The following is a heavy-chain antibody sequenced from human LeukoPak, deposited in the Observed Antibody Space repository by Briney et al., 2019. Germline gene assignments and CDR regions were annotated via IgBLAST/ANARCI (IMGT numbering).Heavy chain of an antibody. Sequence: PGGSLRLSCAASGFTFSNYDMHWVRQLTGKGLEWVSNNDSADDTCNPGSLKGRLTTSRENAETSFYLQRNSLRAEDTAVYYCASRALTFIGPHAFDIWGQGTMVTVSS. CDR3: ASRALTFIGPHAFDI. J-gene: IGHJ3*02. V-gene: IGHV3-13*01. D-gene: IGHD1-14*01. CDR1: GFTFSNYD. CDR2: NDSADDT.